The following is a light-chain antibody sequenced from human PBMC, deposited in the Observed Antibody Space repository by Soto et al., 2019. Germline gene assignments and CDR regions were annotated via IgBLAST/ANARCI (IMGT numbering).Light chain of an antibody. CDR2: GNS. V-gene: IGLV2-18*02. CDR1: STDFVSYNR. J-gene: IGLJ3*02. Sequence: QSVLTQPPSVSGSPGQSVTISCTGTSTDFVSYNRVSWYQQPPGTAPKLLIYGNSNRPSGVPDRFSGSKSGTSASLAITGLQAEDEADYYCQSYDSSLSGSVFGGGTKVTVL. CDR3: QSYDSSLSGSV.